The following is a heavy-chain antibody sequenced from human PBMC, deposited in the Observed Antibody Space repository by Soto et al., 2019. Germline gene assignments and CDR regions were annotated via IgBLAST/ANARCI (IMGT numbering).Heavy chain of an antibody. CDR1: GFTFSSYA. V-gene: IGHV3-23*01. D-gene: IGHD6-13*01. CDR3: AKDDGLGPQLEYFDY. J-gene: IGHJ4*02. CDR2: ISGSGGST. Sequence: AGGSLRLSCAASGFTFSSYAMSWVRQAPGKGLEWVSAISGSGGSTYYADSVKGRFTISRDNSKNTLYLQMSSLRAEDTAVYYCAKDDGLGPQLEYFDYWGQGTLVTVSS.